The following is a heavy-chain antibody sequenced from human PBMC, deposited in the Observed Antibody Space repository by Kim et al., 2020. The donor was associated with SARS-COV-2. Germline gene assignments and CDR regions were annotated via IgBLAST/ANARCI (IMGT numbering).Heavy chain of an antibody. J-gene: IGHJ6*02. D-gene: IGHD2-21*01. CDR2: INHSGST. CDR1: GGSFSGYY. Sequence: SETLSLTCAVYGGSFSGYYWSWIRQPPGKGLEWIGEINHSGSTNYNPSLKSRVTISVDTSKNQFSLKLSSVTAADTAVYYCARDNPLVVGRDYYYYYGMDVWGQGTTVTVSS. V-gene: IGHV4-34*01. CDR3: ARDNPLVVGRDYYYYYGMDV.